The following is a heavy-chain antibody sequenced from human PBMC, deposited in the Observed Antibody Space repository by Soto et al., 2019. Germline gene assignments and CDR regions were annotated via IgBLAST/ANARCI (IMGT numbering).Heavy chain of an antibody. CDR3: ARSPAKVGILTGYVYYYGMDV. Sequence: TLSLTCTVSGGSISSGGYYWSWIRQHPGKGLEWIGYIYYSGSTYYNPSLKSRVTISVDTSKNQFSLKLSSVTAADTAVYYCARSPAKVGILTGYVYYYGMDVWGQGTTVTVSS. CDR1: GGSISSGGYY. CDR2: IYYSGST. J-gene: IGHJ6*02. V-gene: IGHV4-31*03. D-gene: IGHD3-9*01.